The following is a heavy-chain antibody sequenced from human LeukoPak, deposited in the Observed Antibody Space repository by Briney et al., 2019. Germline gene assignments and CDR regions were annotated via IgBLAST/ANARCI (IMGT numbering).Heavy chain of an antibody. CDR1: GYTFTGYY. V-gene: IGHV1-2*02. D-gene: IGHD4-17*01. CDR2: INPNSGGT. CDR3: ARQHDYGDYSFGY. Sequence: ASVNVSCKASGYTFTGYYMHWVRQAPGPGLEWMGGINPNSGGTNYSQKFQGRVTMTRDTSISTAYMELSRLRSDDTAVYYCARQHDYGDYSFGYWGQGTLVTVSS. J-gene: IGHJ4*02.